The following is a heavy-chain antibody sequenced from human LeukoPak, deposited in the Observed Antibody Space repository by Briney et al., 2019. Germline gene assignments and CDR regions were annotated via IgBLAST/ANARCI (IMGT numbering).Heavy chain of an antibody. J-gene: IGHJ6*03. CDR1: GFTFSSYG. CDR2: IRGSGGST. Sequence: PGGSLRLSCAASGFTFSSYGMSWVRQAPGKGLEWVSAIRGSGGSTSYADSVTGRFTISRDNSKNTLYLQRNSLRAEDTAVYYCAKKVDGDYESVYYYYYYMDVWGKGTTVTISS. CDR3: AKKVDGDYESVYYYYYYMDV. D-gene: IGHD4-17*01. V-gene: IGHV3-23*01.